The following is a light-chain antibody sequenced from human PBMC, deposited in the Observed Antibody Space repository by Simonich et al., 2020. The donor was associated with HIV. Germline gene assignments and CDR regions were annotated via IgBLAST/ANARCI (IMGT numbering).Light chain of an antibody. Sequence: DIQMTQSPSTLSASVGDRVTITCRASQSISSWLAWYKQKPGKAPKLLIYKASSLESGVPSRFSGSGSGTEFTLTISSLQPDDFATYYCQQLNSYPLYTFGQGTKLEIK. CDR3: QQLNSYPLYT. CDR2: KAS. CDR1: QSISSW. J-gene: IGKJ2*01. V-gene: IGKV1-5*03.